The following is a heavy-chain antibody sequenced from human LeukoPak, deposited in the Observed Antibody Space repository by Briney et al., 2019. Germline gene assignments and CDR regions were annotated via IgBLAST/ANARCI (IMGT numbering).Heavy chain of an antibody. Sequence: GASVKVSCKASGYTFTNYGINWVRQAPGQGLEWLGWISAYNGNTNYAQKLQGGVTMTTDTSTSTAYMELRSLRSDDTAVYYCARDLDQYSGRFGGFGHDFWGQGTLVTVSS. CDR2: ISAYNGNT. CDR3: ARDLDQYSGRFGGFGHDF. V-gene: IGHV1-18*01. J-gene: IGHJ4*02. D-gene: IGHD1-26*01. CDR1: GYTFTNYG.